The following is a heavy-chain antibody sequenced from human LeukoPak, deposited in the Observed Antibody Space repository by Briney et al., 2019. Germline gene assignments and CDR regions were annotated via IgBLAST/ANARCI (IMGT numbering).Heavy chain of an antibody. CDR3: AILAVAGTNGTYYYYGMDV. D-gene: IGHD6-19*01. Sequence: SETLSLTCAVSGYSISSSNWWGWIRQPPGKGLEWIGYIYYSGSTNYNPSLKSRVTISVDTSKNQFSLKLSSVTAADTAVYYCAILAVAGTNGTYYYYGMDVWGQGTTVTVSS. CDR1: GYSISSSNW. V-gene: IGHV4-28*01. J-gene: IGHJ6*02. CDR2: IYYSGST.